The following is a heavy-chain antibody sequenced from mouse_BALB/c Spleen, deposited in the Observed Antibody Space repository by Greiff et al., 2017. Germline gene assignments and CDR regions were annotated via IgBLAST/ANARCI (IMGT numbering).Heavy chain of an antibody. CDR2: ISYSGST. D-gene: IGHD1-1*01. J-gene: IGHJ1*01. Sequence: VQLKESGPSLVKPSQTLSLTCSVTGDSITSGYWNWIRKFPGNKLEYMGYISYSGSTYYNPSLKSRISITRDTSKNQYYLQLNSVTTEDTATYYCARYLDYSGSSDHWYFDVWGAGTTVTVSS. CDR3: ARYLDYSGSSDHWYFDV. CDR1: GDSITSGY. V-gene: IGHV3-8*02.